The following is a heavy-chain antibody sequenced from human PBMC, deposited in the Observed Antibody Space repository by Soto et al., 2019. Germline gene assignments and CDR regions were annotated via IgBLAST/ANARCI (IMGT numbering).Heavy chain of an antibody. D-gene: IGHD3-16*01. CDR2: IYPDDSDT. CDR3: ARYPFGMQSYSYYYMDV. V-gene: IGHV5-51*01. CDR1: GYRFTSYW. Sequence: PGESQKISSKGSGYRFTSYWIGWVRQMPGKGLEWMGIIYPDDSDTRYSPSFQGQVTISADRSISTAYLQWSSLEASDTAMYYCARYPFGMQSYSYYYMDVWGTGTTVTVSS. J-gene: IGHJ6*03.